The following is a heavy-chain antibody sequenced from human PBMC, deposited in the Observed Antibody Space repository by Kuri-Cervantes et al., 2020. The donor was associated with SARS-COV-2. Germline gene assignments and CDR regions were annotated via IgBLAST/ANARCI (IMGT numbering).Heavy chain of an antibody. D-gene: IGHD3-22*01. V-gene: IGHV7-4-1*02. CDR2: INTNTGNP. CDR1: GYTFTSYA. J-gene: IGHJ3*02. Sequence: ASVKVSCKASGYTFTSYAMNWVRQAPGQGLEWMGWINTNTGNPTYAQGFTGRFVFSLDTSVSTAYLQISSLKAEDTAVYYCARQQHYYDSSGYYYSKIYDASDIWGQGTMVTVSS. CDR3: ARQQHYYDSSGYYYSKIYDASDI.